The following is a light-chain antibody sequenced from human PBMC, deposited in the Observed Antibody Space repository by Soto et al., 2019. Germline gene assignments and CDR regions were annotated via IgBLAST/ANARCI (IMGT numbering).Light chain of an antibody. V-gene: IGLV2-14*01. J-gene: IGLJ1*01. CDR2: DVS. Sequence: SVLTQPASVSGSPGQSITISCTGTSSDVGGYNYVSWYQQHPGKAPKLMIYDVSNRPSGVSNRFSGSKSGNTASLTISGLQAEDEGDYYCSSYTSSSTLGFGTGTKLNVL. CDR3: SSYTSSSTLG. CDR1: SSDVGGYNY.